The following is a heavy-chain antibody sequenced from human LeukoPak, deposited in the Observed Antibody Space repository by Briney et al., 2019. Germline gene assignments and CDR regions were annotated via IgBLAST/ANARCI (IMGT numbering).Heavy chain of an antibody. Sequence: GGSLRLSCAASGFAFSGFWMHWVRQAPGKGLVWVSRINHDGSSTSYADSVKGRFTISRDNARNTLYLQMNSLRGVDSAVYFCASVVGGYYPPVDAFDLWGQGTMVTVSS. CDR1: GFAFSGFW. V-gene: IGHV3-74*01. CDR3: ASVVGGYYPPVDAFDL. D-gene: IGHD3-3*01. J-gene: IGHJ3*01. CDR2: INHDGSST.